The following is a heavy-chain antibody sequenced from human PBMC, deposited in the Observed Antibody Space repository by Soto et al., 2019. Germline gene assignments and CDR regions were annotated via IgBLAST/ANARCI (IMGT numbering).Heavy chain of an antibody. V-gene: IGHV3-74*01. D-gene: IGHD3-16*01. J-gene: IGHJ5*02. CDR2: ISTDGSNT. Sequence: GGSLRLSCAASGFTFSSYWMHWVRQAPGKGLVWVSCISTDGSNTNYADSVKGRFTISRDNAKNTLYLQMNSLRAEDTAVYYCARDHGGNNWFDPWGQGTLVTVSS. CDR1: GFTFSSYW. CDR3: ARDHGGNNWFDP.